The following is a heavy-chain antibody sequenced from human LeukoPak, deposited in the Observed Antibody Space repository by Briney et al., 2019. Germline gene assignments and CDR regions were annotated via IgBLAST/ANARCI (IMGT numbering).Heavy chain of an antibody. CDR3: ARAPKEDWELLEHAFDI. D-gene: IGHD1-26*01. V-gene: IGHV1-46*01. J-gene: IGHJ3*02. CDR2: INPSGGST. Sequence: ASVTVSCKASGYTFTSYYMHWVRQAPGQGLEWMGIINPSGGSTSYAQKFQGRVTMTRDTSTSTVYMELSSLRSEDTAVYYCARAPKEDWELLEHAFDIWGQGTMVTVSS. CDR1: GYTFTSYY.